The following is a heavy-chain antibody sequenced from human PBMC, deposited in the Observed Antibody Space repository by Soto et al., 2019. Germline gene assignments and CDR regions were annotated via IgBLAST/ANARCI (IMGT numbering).Heavy chain of an antibody. Sequence: PSETLSLTCTVSGGSISSGGYYWSWIRQHPGKGLEWIGYIYYSGSTYYNPSLKSRVTISVDTSKNQFSLKLSSVTAADTAVYYCAREIGDCSGGSCYFGGLWGQGTLVTVSS. CDR3: AREIGDCSGGSCYFGGL. CDR1: GGSISSGGYY. CDR2: IYYSGST. D-gene: IGHD2-15*01. V-gene: IGHV4-31*02. J-gene: IGHJ4*02.